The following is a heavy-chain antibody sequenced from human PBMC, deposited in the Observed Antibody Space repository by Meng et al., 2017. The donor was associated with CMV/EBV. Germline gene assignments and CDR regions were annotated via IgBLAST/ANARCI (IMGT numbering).Heavy chain of an antibody. Sequence: GSLRLSCTVSGGSISSYYWSWIRQPPGKGLEWIGYIYYSGSTNYNPALKSRVTISVDTSKNQFSLKLSSVTAADTAVHYCARGDIVVVPGAHYYYYGMDVWGQGTTVTVSS. CDR1: GGSISSYY. D-gene: IGHD2-2*01. J-gene: IGHJ6*02. CDR2: IYYSGST. CDR3: ARGDIVVVPGAHYYYYGMDV. V-gene: IGHV4-59*01.